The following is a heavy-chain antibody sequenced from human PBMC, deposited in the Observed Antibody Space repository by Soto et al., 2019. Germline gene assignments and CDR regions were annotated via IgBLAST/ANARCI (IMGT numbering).Heavy chain of an antibody. CDR2: IIPVFCTA. Sequence: QVQLVQSGAEVKKPGSSVRVSCKASGGTLRNYGISWVRQAPGQGLEWMGGIIPVFCTANYAQKFQGRVTITADESTSTVYMDVTSLRSEDTAVYYCSRGDATKIVVTTYYGMDVWAQGTTVTVSS. CDR1: GGTLRNYG. CDR3: SRGDATKIVVTTYYGMDV. J-gene: IGHJ6*02. D-gene: IGHD4-17*01. V-gene: IGHV1-69*12.